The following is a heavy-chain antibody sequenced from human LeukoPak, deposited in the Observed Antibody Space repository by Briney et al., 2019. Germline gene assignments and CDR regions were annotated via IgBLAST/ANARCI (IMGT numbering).Heavy chain of an antibody. J-gene: IGHJ5*02. Sequence: PGGSLRLSCVASGFTFDVYPMHWVRQVPGKGLEWVALIRGDCGGSFYTDSVKGRFTIFRDNSKNSLYLQMNSLTTYDTGLYCCARDPGGSGGSNWGANLFDPWGQGPLVTVSS. CDR1: GFTFDVYP. D-gene: IGHD3-10*01. V-gene: IGHV3-43*02. CDR3: ARDPGGSGGSNWGANLFDP. CDR2: IRGDCGGS.